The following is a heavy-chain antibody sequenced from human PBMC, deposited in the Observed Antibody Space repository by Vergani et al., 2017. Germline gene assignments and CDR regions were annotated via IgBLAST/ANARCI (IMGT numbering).Heavy chain of an antibody. CDR3: ARVRSGSYYYGSGDGMDV. J-gene: IGHJ6*02. CDR1: GFTFSSYG. CDR2: IWYDGSNK. V-gene: IGHV3-33*01. D-gene: IGHD3-10*01. Sequence: VQLVESGGGVVQPGRSLRLSCAASGFTFSSYGMHWVRQAPGKGLEWVAVIWYDGSNKYYADSVKGRFTISRDNSKNTLYLQMNSLRAEDTAVYYCARVRSGSYYYGSGDGMDVWGQGTTVTVSS.